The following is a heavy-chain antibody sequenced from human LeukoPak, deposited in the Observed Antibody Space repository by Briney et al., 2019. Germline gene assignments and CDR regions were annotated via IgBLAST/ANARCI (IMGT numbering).Heavy chain of an antibody. CDR3: AKTLAVAGSGYGMDV. J-gene: IGHJ6*02. CDR2: IYYSGST. Sequence: SETLSLTCTVTGGSSSGYYWSWIRQPPGKGLEWIGYIYYSGSTNYNPSLKSRVTISVDTSKNQFSLKLSSVTAADTAVYYCAKTLAVAGSGYGMDVWGQGTTVTVSS. CDR1: GGSSSGYY. D-gene: IGHD6-19*01. V-gene: IGHV4-59*01.